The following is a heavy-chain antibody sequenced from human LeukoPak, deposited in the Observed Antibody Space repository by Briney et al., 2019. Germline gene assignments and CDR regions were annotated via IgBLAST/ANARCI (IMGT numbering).Heavy chain of an antibody. CDR2: VHTSRGC. CDR3: ARLGSYHDF. D-gene: IGHD1-26*01. J-gene: IGHJ4*02. Sequence: SETLSLTCTVSGASIRHFYWSWIRQTPEKALEWMGHVHTSRGCTYYPSLNAPLTMSLDTSRHQLSLKLTSVSAADTAVYFCARLGSYHDFWGQGALVTVSS. V-gene: IGHV4-4*09. CDR1: GASIRHFY.